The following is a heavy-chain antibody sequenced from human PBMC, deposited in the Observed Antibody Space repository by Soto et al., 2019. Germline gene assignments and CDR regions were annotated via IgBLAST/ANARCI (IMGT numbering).Heavy chain of an antibody. CDR3: ATGREYPYYYYGMDV. Sequence: EVQLLESGGGLVQPGGSLRLSCAASGFTFSSYAMSWVRQAPGKGLEWVSAISGSGGSTYYADSVKGRFTISRDNSKNTLYLQMNNLRAADTAVYYCATGREYPYYYYGMDVWGQGTTVTISS. D-gene: IGHD2-2*01. CDR2: ISGSGGST. J-gene: IGHJ6*02. V-gene: IGHV3-23*01. CDR1: GFTFSSYA.